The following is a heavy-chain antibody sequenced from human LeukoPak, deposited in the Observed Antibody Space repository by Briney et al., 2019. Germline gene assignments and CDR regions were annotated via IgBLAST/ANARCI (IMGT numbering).Heavy chain of an antibody. V-gene: IGHV1-18*01. CDR1: GYTFTSHG. D-gene: IGHD6-19*01. CDR2: ISAYNGNT. Sequence: ASVNVSCKASGYTFTSHGISWVRQATGQGLEWMGWISAYNGNTNYAQKLQGRVTMTTDTSTSTAYMELRSLRSDDTAVYYCARDVVDSSYVRFDPWGQGTLVTVSS. CDR3: ARDVVDSSYVRFDP. J-gene: IGHJ5*02.